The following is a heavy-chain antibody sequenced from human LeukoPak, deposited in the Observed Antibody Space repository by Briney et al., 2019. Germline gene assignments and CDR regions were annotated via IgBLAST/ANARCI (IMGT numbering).Heavy chain of an antibody. CDR3: ARTFGGVIVTPFDY. D-gene: IGHD3-16*02. CDR2: ISSSSSYI. J-gene: IGHJ4*02. CDR1: GFTFSSYS. V-gene: IGHV3-21*01. Sequence: PGGSLRLSCAASGFTFSSYSMNWVRQAPGKGLEWVSSISSSSSYIYYADSVKGRFTISRDNAKNSLYLQMNSLRAEDTAVYYCARTFGGVIVTPFDYWGQGTLATVSS.